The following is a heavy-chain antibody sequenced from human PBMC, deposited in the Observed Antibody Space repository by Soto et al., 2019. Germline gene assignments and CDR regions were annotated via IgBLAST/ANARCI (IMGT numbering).Heavy chain of an antibody. Sequence: SETLSLTCTVSGGSISSYYWSWIRQPPGKGLEWIGYIYYSGSTNYNPSLQSRVTISVDTSKNQFSLNLTSVTAADTAVYYCARHSGGYYYYGMDVWGQGTTVTVSS. CDR1: GGSISSYY. CDR2: IYYSGST. V-gene: IGHV4-59*01. CDR3: ARHSGGYYYYGMDV. J-gene: IGHJ6*02. D-gene: IGHD2-21*01.